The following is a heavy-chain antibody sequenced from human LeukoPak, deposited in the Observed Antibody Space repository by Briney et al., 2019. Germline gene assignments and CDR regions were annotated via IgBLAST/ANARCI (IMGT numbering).Heavy chain of an antibody. CDR1: GYTFTSYY. CDR2: INPSGGST. J-gene: IGHJ5*02. V-gene: IGHV1-46*01. D-gene: IGHD3-9*01. CDR3: ARKYEGYFRFDP. Sequence: ASVKVSCKASGYTFTSYYMHWVRQAPGQGLEWMGIINPSGGSTSYAQKFQGRVTMTRDMSTSTVYMELSSLRSEDTAVYYCARKYEGYFRFDPWGQGTLVTVSS.